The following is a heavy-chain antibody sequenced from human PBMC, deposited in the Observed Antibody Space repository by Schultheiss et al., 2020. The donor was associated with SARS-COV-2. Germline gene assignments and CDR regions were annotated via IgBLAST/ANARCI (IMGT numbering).Heavy chain of an antibody. CDR3: ARVPYYPGGAFDI. Sequence: SETLSLTCAVYGGSFSGYYWSWIRQPPGKGLEWIGYISDSGSTNYNPSLKSRVTISVDTSKNQFSLKLSSVTAADTAVYYCARVPYYPGGAFDIWGQGTMVTVSS. D-gene: IGHD1-26*01. CDR1: GGSFSGYY. V-gene: IGHV4-59*01. J-gene: IGHJ3*02. CDR2: ISDSGST.